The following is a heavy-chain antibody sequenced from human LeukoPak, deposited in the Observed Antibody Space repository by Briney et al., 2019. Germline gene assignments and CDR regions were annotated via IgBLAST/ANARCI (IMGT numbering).Heavy chain of an antibody. CDR2: ISNSGVIT. J-gene: IGHJ4*02. CDR3: AKEGVVAAFFDY. Sequence: GGSLRLSCAASGFTFSTYGMTWVRQAPGKGLEWVSTISNSGVITYYADSVEGRFTISRDNSKNTLYLQMNSLRAEDTAVYYCAKEGVVAAFFDYRGQGTLVTVSS. CDR1: GFTFSTYG. V-gene: IGHV3-23*01. D-gene: IGHD2-15*01.